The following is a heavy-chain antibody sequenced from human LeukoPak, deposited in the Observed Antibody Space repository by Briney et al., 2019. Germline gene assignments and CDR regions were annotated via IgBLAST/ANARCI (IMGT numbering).Heavy chain of an antibody. D-gene: IGHD2-15*01. Sequence: SETLSLTCTVSGGSISSYYWSWIRQPPGKGLEWIGYIYYSGSTNYNPSLKSRVTISVDTSKNQFSLKLSSVTAADTAVYYCARSYCSGGSCYSANWFDPWGQGTLVIVSS. CDR3: ARSYCSGGSCYSANWFDP. J-gene: IGHJ5*02. CDR2: IYYSGST. V-gene: IGHV4-59*01. CDR1: GGSISSYY.